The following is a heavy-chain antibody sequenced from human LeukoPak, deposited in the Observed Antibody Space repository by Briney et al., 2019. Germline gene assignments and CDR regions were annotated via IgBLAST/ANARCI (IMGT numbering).Heavy chain of an antibody. D-gene: IGHD5-12*01. Sequence: SETLSLTCTVSGGSISSHYGSWIRQPPGKGLEWIGYIYYSGSTNYNPSLKSRVTISVDTSKNQFSLKLSSVTAADTAVYYWAYGPYEGFDYWGQGTLVTVSS. CDR3: AYGPYEGFDY. J-gene: IGHJ4*02. CDR1: GGSISSHY. CDR2: IYYSGST. V-gene: IGHV4-59*11.